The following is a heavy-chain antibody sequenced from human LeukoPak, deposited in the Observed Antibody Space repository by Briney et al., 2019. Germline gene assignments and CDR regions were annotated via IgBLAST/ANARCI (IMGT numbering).Heavy chain of an antibody. CDR2: IIPIFGTA. CDR3: ARDRRPSIEYSSSSEGKSAYNWFDP. Sequence: ASVKVSCKASGGTFSSYAISWVRQAPGQGLEWMGGIIPIFGTANYAQKFQGRVTITTDESASTAYMELSSLRSEDTAVYYCARDRRPSIEYSSSSEGKSAYNWFDPWGQGTLVTVSS. CDR1: GGTFSSYA. J-gene: IGHJ5*02. D-gene: IGHD6-6*01. V-gene: IGHV1-69*05.